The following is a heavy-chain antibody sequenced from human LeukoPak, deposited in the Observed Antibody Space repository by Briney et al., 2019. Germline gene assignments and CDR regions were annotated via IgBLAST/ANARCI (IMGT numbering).Heavy chain of an antibody. CDR1: GGSISTNSYY. V-gene: IGHV4-39*01. Sequence: PSETLSLTCTVSGGSISTNSYYWGWIRQPPGKGLRWIGSIYYSGSTYYNPSLKSRVTISVDTSKNQFSLKLSSVTAADTAVYYCARSGRRPTGYYYMDVWGKGTTVTISS. D-gene: IGHD3-10*01. J-gene: IGHJ6*03. CDR2: IYYSGST. CDR3: ARSGRRPTGYYYMDV.